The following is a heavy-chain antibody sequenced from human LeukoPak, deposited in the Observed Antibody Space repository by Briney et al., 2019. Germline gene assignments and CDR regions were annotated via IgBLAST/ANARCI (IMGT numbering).Heavy chain of an antibody. J-gene: IGHJ6*02. Sequence: GGSLRLSCAASGFTFSYYWMHWVRQAPGKGLVWVSCINSDRSSTNYADSVKDRFTISRDNAKNTLFLQMNSLRAEDTAVYYCARSHRGAYYYYGMDVWGQGTAVTVSS. CDR3: ARSHRGAYYYYGMDV. CDR2: INSDRSST. V-gene: IGHV3-74*01. CDR1: GFTFSYYW.